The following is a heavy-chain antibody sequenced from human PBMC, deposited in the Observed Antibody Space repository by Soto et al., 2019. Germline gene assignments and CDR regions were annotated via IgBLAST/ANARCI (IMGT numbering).Heavy chain of an antibody. CDR1: GYTFTNYG. J-gene: IGHJ5*02. CDR2: ISTYNGDR. D-gene: IGHD6-25*01. Sequence: ASVKVSCKASGYTFTNYGISWVRQAPGQGLEWMGWISTYNGDRKYAQKFQDRVTMTTDTSTSTAYMELRSLRSDDTAVYYCAREAAGILNWFDPWGQGTLVTVSS. CDR3: AREAAGILNWFDP. V-gene: IGHV1-18*01.